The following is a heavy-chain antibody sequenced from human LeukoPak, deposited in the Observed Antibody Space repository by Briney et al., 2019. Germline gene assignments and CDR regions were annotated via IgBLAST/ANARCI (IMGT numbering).Heavy chain of an antibody. D-gene: IGHD3-22*01. J-gene: IGHJ4*02. V-gene: IGHV3-30*18. CDR1: GFTFSSYG. CDR2: ISYDGSNK. CDR3: AKVSRITMIVVGPFDY. Sequence: PGRSLRLSCSASGFTFSSYGMHWVRQAPGKGLEWVAVISYDGSNKYYADSVKGRFTISRDNSKNTLYLQMNSLRAEDTAVYYCAKVSRITMIVVGPFDYWGQGTLVTVSS.